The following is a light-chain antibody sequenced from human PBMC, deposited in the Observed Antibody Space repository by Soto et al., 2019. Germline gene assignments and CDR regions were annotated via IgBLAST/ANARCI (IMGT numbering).Light chain of an antibody. J-gene: IGKJ2*01. CDR2: DAS. Sequence: DIQLTQSASTLSASLGDRVTITWRASQSISTWLAWFQQKPGKAPDLLIYDASSLESGVPSRFSGSLSGTEFTLTISSLQTDDFATYDGQHYNSYPYTFGQGTKVDIK. CDR1: QSISTW. V-gene: IGKV1-5*01. CDR3: QHYNSYPYT.